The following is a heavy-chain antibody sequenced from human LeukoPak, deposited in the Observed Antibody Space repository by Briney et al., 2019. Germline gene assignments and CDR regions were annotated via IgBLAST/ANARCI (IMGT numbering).Heavy chain of an antibody. CDR2: LTNTGLSP. CDR3: AKIELSWVSCTIDY. CDR1: GFTFTNYA. Sequence: GGSLRLSCVVSGFTFTNYAMAWVRQSPGKGLEWVSGLTNTGLSPYYADSLKGRFTISRDNSKNTLYLQMNSLRAEDTALYYCAKIELSWVSCTIDYWGQGTLVTVSS. J-gene: IGHJ4*02. D-gene: IGHD2-8*01. V-gene: IGHV3-23*01.